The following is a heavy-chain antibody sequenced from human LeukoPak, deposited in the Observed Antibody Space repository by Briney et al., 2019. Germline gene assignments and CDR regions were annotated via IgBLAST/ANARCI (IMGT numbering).Heavy chain of an antibody. CDR2: IYHDGST. J-gene: IGHJ4*02. V-gene: IGHV4-4*02. Sequence: SETLSLTCAVSGGSISSNNWWIWVRQSPEKGLEWIGEIYHDGSTNYNPSLKSRVTISMDKSKNQLSLKLNFVTAADTAVYYCARASQLGILTGLPDYWGQGTLVTVSS. CDR3: ARASQLGILTGLPDY. D-gene: IGHD7-27*01. CDR1: GGSISSNNW.